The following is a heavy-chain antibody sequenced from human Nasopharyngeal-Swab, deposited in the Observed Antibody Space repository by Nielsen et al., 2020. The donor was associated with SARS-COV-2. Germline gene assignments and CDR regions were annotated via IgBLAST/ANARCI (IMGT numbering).Heavy chain of an antibody. CDR2: LSAYNGNT. D-gene: IGHD2-15*01. CDR3: ARERRGGYHDAFDT. Sequence: ASVKVSCKASGYTFTDYGISWVRQAPGQGLEWMGWLSAYNGNTNYAQRVQGRVTMTTDTSTSTAYMELRSLRSDDTAVYYCARERRGGYHDAFDTWGQGTMVTVSS. J-gene: IGHJ3*02. CDR1: GYTFTDYG. V-gene: IGHV1-18*01.